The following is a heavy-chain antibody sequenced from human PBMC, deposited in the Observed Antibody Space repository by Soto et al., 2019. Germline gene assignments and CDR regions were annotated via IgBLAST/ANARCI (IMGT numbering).Heavy chain of an antibody. J-gene: IGHJ6*02. CDR3: ARVPADPELYYYYGMDV. Sequence: SVKVSCKASGGTFSSYAISWVRQAPGQGLEWMGGIIPIFGTANYAQKFQGRVTITADESTSTAYMELSSLRSEDTAVYYCARVPADPELYYYYGMDVWGQGTTVTVSS. V-gene: IGHV1-69*13. CDR2: IIPIFGTA. CDR1: GGTFSSYA. D-gene: IGHD2-2*01.